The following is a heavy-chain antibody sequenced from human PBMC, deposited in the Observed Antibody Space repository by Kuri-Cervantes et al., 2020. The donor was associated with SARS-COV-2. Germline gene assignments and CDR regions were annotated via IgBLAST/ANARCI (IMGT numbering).Heavy chain of an antibody. CDR3: ARDWNYGDYRYYYYYGMDV. CDR1: GYTFTSYD. Sequence: ASVKVSCKASGYTFTSYDINWVRQATGQGLEWMGWMNPNSGNTGYAQKFQGRVTITGDESTSTAYMELSSLRSEDTAVYYCARDWNYGDYRYYYYYGMDVWGQGTTVTVSS. V-gene: IGHV1-8*01. J-gene: IGHJ6*02. CDR2: MNPNSGNT. D-gene: IGHD4-17*01.